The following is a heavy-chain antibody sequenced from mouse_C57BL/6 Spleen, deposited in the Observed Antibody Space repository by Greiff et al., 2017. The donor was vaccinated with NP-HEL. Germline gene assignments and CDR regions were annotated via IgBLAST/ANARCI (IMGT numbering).Heavy chain of an antibody. CDR1: GYTFTSYW. Sequence: QVQLQQPGAELVRPGTSVKLSCKASGYTFTSYWMHWVKQRPGQGLEWIGVIDPSDSYTNYNQKFKGKATLTVDTSSSTAYMQLSSLTSEDSAVYYCARGSSYDYWGKGTTLTVSS. J-gene: IGHJ2*01. CDR2: IDPSDSYT. CDR3: ARGSSYDY. D-gene: IGHD2-12*01. V-gene: IGHV1-59*01.